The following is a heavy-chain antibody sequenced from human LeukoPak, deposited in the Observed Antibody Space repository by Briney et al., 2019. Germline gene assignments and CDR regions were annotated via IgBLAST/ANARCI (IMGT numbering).Heavy chain of an antibody. CDR3: ASEITMVRGVIIDDY. D-gene: IGHD3-10*01. CDR2: IVPILGIA. V-gene: IGHV1-69*04. Sequence: SVKVSCKASGGTFSSYAISWVRQAPGQGLEWMGRIVPILGIANYAQKFQGRVTITADKSTSTAYMELSSLRSEDTAVYYCASEITMVRGVIIDDYWGQGTLVTVSS. CDR1: GGTFSSYA. J-gene: IGHJ4*02.